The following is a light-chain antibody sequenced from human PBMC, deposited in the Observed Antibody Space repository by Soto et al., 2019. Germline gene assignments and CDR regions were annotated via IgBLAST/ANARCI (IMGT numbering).Light chain of an antibody. CDR1: QSVSSY. J-gene: IGKJ5*01. Sequence: IVLTHSQATLSLSPCERATLSLSASQSVSSYSAWDQQRPGLAPWLLIYDASSRATGIPDRFSCSGSGTDFTLTISRLEPEDFAVYYCQQYGSSPIPFGQGTRLEI. CDR2: DAS. V-gene: IGKV3D-20*01. CDR3: QQYGSSPIP.